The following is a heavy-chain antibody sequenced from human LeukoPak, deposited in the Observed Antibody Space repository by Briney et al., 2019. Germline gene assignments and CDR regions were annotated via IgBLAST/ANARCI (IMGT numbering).Heavy chain of an antibody. D-gene: IGHD4-11*01. Sequence: SETLSLTSTVFGGSISSYYWSWIRQPPGKGLEWIGYIYYSGSTNYNPSLKSRVTISVDTSKNQFSLKLSSVTAADTAVYYCARARPSKGFDPWGQGTLVTVSS. J-gene: IGHJ5*02. CDR1: GGSISSYY. CDR2: IYYSGST. CDR3: ARARPSKGFDP. V-gene: IGHV4-59*01.